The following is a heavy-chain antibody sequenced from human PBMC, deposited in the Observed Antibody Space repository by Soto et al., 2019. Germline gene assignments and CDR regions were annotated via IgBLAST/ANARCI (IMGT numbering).Heavy chain of an antibody. D-gene: IGHD2-15*01. CDR2: INSDGSST. Sequence: EVQLVESGGGLVQPGGSLRLSCAASGFTFSSYWMHWVRQAPGKGLVWVSRINSDGSSTSYADSVKGRFTISRDNAKTTRYLEMNSLRAEDTAVYYCARVYWSGGSCYHLDYWCQGTLVTVSS. CDR3: ARVYWSGGSCYHLDY. V-gene: IGHV3-74*01. CDR1: GFTFSSYW. J-gene: IGHJ4*02.